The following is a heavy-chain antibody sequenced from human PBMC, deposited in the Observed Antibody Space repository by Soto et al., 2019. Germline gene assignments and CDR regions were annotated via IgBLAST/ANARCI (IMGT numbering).Heavy chain of an antibody. V-gene: IGHV4-59*12. Sequence: PSETLSLTCTVSGASISNYYWSWIRQPPGKGLEWIGYIYYSGATNYNPSLRSRVTMSVDKSKNQFSLNLASVTAADTAVYYCVRDVPAAGTDWFDPWGQGTLVTVSS. CDR3: VRDVPAAGTDWFDP. CDR2: IYYSGAT. D-gene: IGHD6-13*01. J-gene: IGHJ5*02. CDR1: GASISNYY.